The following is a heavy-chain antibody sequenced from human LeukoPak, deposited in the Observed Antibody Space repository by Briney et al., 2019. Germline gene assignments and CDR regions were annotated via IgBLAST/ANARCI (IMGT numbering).Heavy chain of an antibody. CDR1: GFTFSSYA. CDR3: AKSGGLLWFGELLF. J-gene: IGHJ4*02. V-gene: IGHV3-23*01. CDR2: SSGSGGST. D-gene: IGHD3-10*01. Sequence: PGGSLSLSCAASGFTFSSYAMSWVRQAQGQGLELVSASSGSGGSTYYADSEKGRFTISRDNSKNTLYLQMNSLRAEDTAVYYCAKSGGLLWFGELLFWGQGTLVTVSS.